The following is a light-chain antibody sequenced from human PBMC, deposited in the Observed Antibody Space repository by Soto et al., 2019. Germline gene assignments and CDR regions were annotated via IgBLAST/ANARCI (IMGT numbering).Light chain of an antibody. J-gene: IGLJ2*01. CDR2: DVS. V-gene: IGLV2-14*01. CDR3: SSYTSSSTVV. CDR1: SSDVGGYNY. Sequence: QSALTQPASVSGSPGQSITISCTGTSSDVGGYNYVSWYQQHPGKAPKLMIYDVSNWPSGVSYRFSGSKSGNTASLTISGLQAEDEADYYCSSYTSSSTVVFGGGTQLTVL.